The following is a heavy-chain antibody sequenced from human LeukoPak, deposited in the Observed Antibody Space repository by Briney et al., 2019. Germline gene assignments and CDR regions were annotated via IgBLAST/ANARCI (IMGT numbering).Heavy chain of an antibody. Sequence: PSETLSLTCAVSGGSISSSNWWSWVRQPPGKGLEWIGYIYHSGSTYYNPSLKSRVTISVDRSKNQFSLKLSSVTAADTAVYYCARGYSSSWYESNWFDPWGQGTLVTVSS. V-gene: IGHV4-4*02. CDR1: GGSISSSNW. CDR3: ARGYSSSWYESNWFDP. J-gene: IGHJ5*02. CDR2: IYHSGST. D-gene: IGHD6-13*01.